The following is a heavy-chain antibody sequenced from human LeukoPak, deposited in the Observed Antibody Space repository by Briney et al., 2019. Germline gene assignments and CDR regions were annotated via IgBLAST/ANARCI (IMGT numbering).Heavy chain of an antibody. V-gene: IGHV3-48*01. CDR3: AERFDY. CDR1: GFTLSDYS. Sequence: GGSLRLSCAASGFTLSDYSMNWVRQAPGKGLEWVAYISSSRSTIYHADSVKGRFTISRDNAKNSLYLQMNSLRAEDTAVYYCAERFDYWGQGTLVTVSS. CDR2: ISSSRSTI. J-gene: IGHJ4*02. D-gene: IGHD6-25*01.